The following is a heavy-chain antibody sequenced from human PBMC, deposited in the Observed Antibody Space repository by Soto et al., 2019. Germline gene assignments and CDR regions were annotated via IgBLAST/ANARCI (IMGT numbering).Heavy chain of an antibody. CDR1: GFTFSSYD. J-gene: IGHJ6*01. CDR3: ARARDHYYYYGMDV. CDR2: IGTAGDT. Sequence: GGSLRLSCAASGFTFSSYDMHWVRQATGKGLEWVSAIGTAGDTYYPGSVKGRFTISRENAKNSLYLQMNSLRAGDTAVYYCARARDHYYYYGMDVWWPGAMVTVFS. V-gene: IGHV3-13*01.